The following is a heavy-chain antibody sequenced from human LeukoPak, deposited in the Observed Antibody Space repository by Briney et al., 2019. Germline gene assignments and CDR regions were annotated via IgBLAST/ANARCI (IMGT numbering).Heavy chain of an antibody. CDR1: GFTFSSYA. CDR2: ISGSGGST. D-gene: IGHD3-10*01. Sequence: GGSLRLSCAASGFTFSSYAMSWVRQAPGKGLEWVSAISGSGGSTYYADSVKGRFTISRDNSKNTLYLQMNSLRAEDTAVYYCAKIMVRGVIITSGFDSWGQGTLVTVSS. CDR3: AKIMVRGVIITSGFDS. V-gene: IGHV3-23*01. J-gene: IGHJ4*02.